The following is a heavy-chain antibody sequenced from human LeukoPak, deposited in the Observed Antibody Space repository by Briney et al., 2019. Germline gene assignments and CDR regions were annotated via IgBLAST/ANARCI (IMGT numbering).Heavy chain of an antibody. J-gene: IGHJ4*02. V-gene: IGHV3-11*04. Sequence: PGGSLRLSCTASGFTFSDYYMSWIRQAPGKGLECVSYISNSGSTIYYADSVKGRFTISRDNAKNSLYLQMNSLRAEDTAVYYCARVEGNIVTTTEGYFDYWGQGTLVTVSS. CDR1: GFTFSDYY. D-gene: IGHD5-12*01. CDR2: ISNSGSTI. CDR3: ARVEGNIVTTTEGYFDY.